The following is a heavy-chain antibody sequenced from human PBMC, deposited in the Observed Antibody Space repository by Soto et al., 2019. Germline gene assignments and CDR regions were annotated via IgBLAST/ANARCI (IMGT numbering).Heavy chain of an antibody. Sequence: QVQLVQSGAEVKKPGASVKVSCTASGYTFTDYYIHWVRQAPGQGLEWMGIINPTDGSTSYPQKFQDRVTMTRDTSTSSVYMELSSLTSEDTAIYYCARDHRGTASRFDYWGQGTLVTVSS. CDR3: ARDHRGTASRFDY. CDR2: INPTDGST. CDR1: GYTFTDYY. J-gene: IGHJ4*02. D-gene: IGHD3-16*01. V-gene: IGHV1-46*01.